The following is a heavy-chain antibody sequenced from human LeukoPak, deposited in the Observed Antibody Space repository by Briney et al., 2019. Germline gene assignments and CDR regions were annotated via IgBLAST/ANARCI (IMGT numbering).Heavy chain of an antibody. CDR1: GYTFTSYG. D-gene: IGHD1-26*01. Sequence: ASVKVSCKASGYTFTSYGISWVRQAPGQGLEWMGWISAYNGNTNYAQKLQGRVTMTTDTSTSTAYMELRSLRSEDTAVYYCARAPGVRVGKEFDYWGQGTLVTVSS. J-gene: IGHJ4*02. CDR2: ISAYNGNT. V-gene: IGHV1-18*01. CDR3: ARAPGVRVGKEFDY.